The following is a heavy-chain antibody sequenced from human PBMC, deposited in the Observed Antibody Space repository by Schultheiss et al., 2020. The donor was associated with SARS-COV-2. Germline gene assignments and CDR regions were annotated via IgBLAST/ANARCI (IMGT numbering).Heavy chain of an antibody. CDR3: ASSPRGWEAFDI. CDR1: GYTFTGYY. Sequence: ASVKVSCKASGYTFTGYYMHWVRQAPGQGLEWMGWINPNSGGTNYAQKFQGRVTMTRDTSISTAYMELRSLRSDDTAVYYCASSPRGWEAFDIWGQGTMVTVSS. CDR2: INPNSGGT. V-gene: IGHV1-2*02. J-gene: IGHJ3*02. D-gene: IGHD1-26*01.